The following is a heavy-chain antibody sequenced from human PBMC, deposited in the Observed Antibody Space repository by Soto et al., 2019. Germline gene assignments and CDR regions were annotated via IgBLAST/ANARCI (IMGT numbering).Heavy chain of an antibody. CDR3: ARGLGRYCSGGSCYSDYYYYYMDV. D-gene: IGHD2-15*01. J-gene: IGHJ6*03. V-gene: IGHV3-20*01. Sequence: EVQLVESGGGVVRPGGSLRLSCAASGFTFDDYGMSWVRQAPGKGLEWVSGINWNGGSTGYADSVKGRFTISRDNAKNSLYLQMNSLRAEDTALYHCARGLGRYCSGGSCYSDYYYYYMDVWGKGTTVTVSS. CDR1: GFTFDDYG. CDR2: INWNGGST.